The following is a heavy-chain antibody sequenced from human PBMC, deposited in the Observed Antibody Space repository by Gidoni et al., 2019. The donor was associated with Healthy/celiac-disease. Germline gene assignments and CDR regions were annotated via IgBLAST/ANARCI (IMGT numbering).Heavy chain of an antibody. D-gene: IGHD3-3*01. J-gene: IGHJ3*02. V-gene: IGHV4-31*03. CDR3: ARGMRPEWFIVYGRVDAFDI. CDR1: GGSISRGGYY. CDR2: IYYSGST. Sequence: QVQLQESGPGLVKPSQTLSLPCPVSGGSISRGGYYWSWIRQHPGKGLEWIGYIYYSGSTYYNPSLKSRVTISVDTSKNQFSLKLSSVTAADTAVYYCARGMRPEWFIVYGRVDAFDIWGQGTMVTVSP.